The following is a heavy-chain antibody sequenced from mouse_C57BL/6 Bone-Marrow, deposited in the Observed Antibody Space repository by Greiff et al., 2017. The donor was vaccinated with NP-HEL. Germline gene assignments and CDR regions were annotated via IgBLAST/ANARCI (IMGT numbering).Heavy chain of an antibody. CDR2: ISSGSSTI. J-gene: IGHJ2*01. Sequence: EVMLVESGGGLVKPGGSLKLSCAASGFTFSDYGMHWVRQAPEKGLEWVAYISSGSSTIYYADTVKGRFTISRDNAKNTLFLQMTSLRSEDTAMYYCARTYYGYFDYWGQGTTLTVSS. CDR1: GFTFSDYG. V-gene: IGHV5-17*01. D-gene: IGHD2-10*01. CDR3: ARTYYGYFDY.